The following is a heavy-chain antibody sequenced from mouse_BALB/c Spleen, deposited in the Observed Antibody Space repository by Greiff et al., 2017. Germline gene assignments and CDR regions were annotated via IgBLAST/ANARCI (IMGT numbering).Heavy chain of an antibody. Sequence: QVQLQQSGPQLVRPGASVKISCKASGYSFTSYWMHWVKQRPGQGLEWIGMIDPSDSETRLNQKFKDKATLTVDKSSSTAYMQLSSPTSEDSAVYCCASNYGSSYWFAYWGQGTLVTVSA. V-gene: IGHV1S127*01. CDR1: GYSFTSYW. D-gene: IGHD1-1*01. J-gene: IGHJ3*01. CDR3: ASNYGSSYWFAY. CDR2: IDPSDSET.